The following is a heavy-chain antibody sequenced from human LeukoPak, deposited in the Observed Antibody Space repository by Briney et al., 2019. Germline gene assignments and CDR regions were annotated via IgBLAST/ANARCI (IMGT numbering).Heavy chain of an antibody. CDR3: ARDGDTYGYYYYGLDV. CDR1: GYTFTGYY. J-gene: IGHJ6*02. CDR2: INPNSGGT. D-gene: IGHD5-18*01. V-gene: IGHV1-2*02. Sequence: AASVKVSCKASGYTFTGYYMHWVRQAPGQGLEWMGWINPNSGGTKYAQTFKGRVTMTRDTSISTAYMELSSLRSDDTAVYYCARDGDTYGYYYYGLDVWGQGTTVTVFS.